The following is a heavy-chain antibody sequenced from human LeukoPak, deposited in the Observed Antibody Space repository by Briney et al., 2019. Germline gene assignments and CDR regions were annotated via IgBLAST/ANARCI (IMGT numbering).Heavy chain of an antibody. CDR1: GFTFSRYW. J-gene: IGHJ3*02. CDR2: INNDGRST. CDR3: TRGGSPPEALGDAFDM. Sequence: AGGSLRLSCAASGFTFSRYWMHWVRQAPGKGLVRFSRINNDGRSTIYADSVKGRFTISRDNAKSTLYLQMNSLRAEDTAVYYCTRGGSPPEALGDAFDMWGQGTMVTVSS. D-gene: IGHD1-26*01. V-gene: IGHV3-74*01.